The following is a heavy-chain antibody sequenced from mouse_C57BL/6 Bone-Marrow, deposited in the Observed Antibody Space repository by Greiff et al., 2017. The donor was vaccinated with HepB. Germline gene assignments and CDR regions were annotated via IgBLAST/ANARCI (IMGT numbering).Heavy chain of an antibody. Sequence: EVMLVESGGGLVKPGGSLKLSCAASGFTFSSYAMSWVRQTPEKRLEWVATISDGGSYTYYPDNVKGRFTISRDNAKNNLYLQMSHLKSEDTAMYYCARDSNYGAKGYWGQGTSVTVSS. CDR2: ISDGGSYT. CDR3: ARDSNYGAKGY. CDR1: GFTFSSYA. V-gene: IGHV5-4*01. J-gene: IGHJ4*01. D-gene: IGHD2-5*01.